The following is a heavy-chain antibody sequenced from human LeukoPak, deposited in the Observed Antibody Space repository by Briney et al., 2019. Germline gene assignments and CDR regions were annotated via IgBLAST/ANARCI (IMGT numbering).Heavy chain of an antibody. CDR2: INPNSGGT. J-gene: IGHJ2*01. CDR3: ARHLGKVTNDWYFDL. Sequence: ASVKVSCKASGYTFTGYYMHWVRQAPGQGLEWMGRINPNSGGTNYAQKFQGRVTMTRDTSITTAYMELSRLSSDDTAVYYCARHLGKVTNDWYFDLWGRGTLVTVSS. D-gene: IGHD4-23*01. V-gene: IGHV1-2*06. CDR1: GYTFTGYY.